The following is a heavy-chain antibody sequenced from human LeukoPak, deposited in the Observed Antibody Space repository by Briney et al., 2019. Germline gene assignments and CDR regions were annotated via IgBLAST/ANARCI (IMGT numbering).Heavy chain of an antibody. CDR2: IYSTGST. V-gene: IGHV4-59*08. J-gene: IGHJ4*02. D-gene: IGHD2-21*01. CDR3: ARHYYDRSDCYSFDY. Sequence: SETLSLTCTVSGGSISGYYRSWIRQPPGKGLEWIGYIYSTGSTNYNPSLWSRVTISLDTSENQFSLKLSSVTAADTAVYYCARHYYDRSDCYSFDYWGQGTLVTVSS. CDR1: GGSISGYY.